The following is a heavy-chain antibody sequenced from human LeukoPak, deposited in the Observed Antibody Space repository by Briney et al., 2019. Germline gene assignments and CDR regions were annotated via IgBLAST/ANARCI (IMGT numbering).Heavy chain of an antibody. CDR1: GFPFSTYA. Sequence: GGSLRLSCAASGFPFSTYAMSWVRQAPGKGLEWVSSISSSSSYIYYADSVKGRFTISRDNAKNSLYLQMNSLRGEDTAVYDFASLYYHDSACGQGTLVTVSS. V-gene: IGHV3-21*01. CDR2: ISSSSSYI. J-gene: IGHJ5*02. D-gene: IGHD3-22*01. CDR3: ASLYYHDSA.